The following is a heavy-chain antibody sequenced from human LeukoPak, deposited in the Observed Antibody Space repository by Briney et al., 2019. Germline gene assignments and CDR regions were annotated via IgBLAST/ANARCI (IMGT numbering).Heavy chain of an antibody. CDR1: GFTFSSYG. Sequence: KTGGSLRLSCAASGFTFSSYGMHWVRQAPGKGLEWVAVISYDGSNKYYADSVKGRSTISRDNSKNTLYLQMNSLRAEDTAVYYCAKAAPTGPVDYWGQGTLVTVSS. J-gene: IGHJ4*02. CDR3: AKAAPTGPVDY. CDR2: ISYDGSNK. V-gene: IGHV3-30*18.